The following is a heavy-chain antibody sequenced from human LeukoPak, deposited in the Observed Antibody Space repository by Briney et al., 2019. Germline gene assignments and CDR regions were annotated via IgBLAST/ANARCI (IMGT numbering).Heavy chain of an antibody. J-gene: IGHJ4*02. Sequence: SETLSLTCTVSGGSISSGDYYWSWIRQPPGKGLEWIGYIYYSGSTYYNPSLKSRVTISVDTSKNQFSLKLGSVTAADTAVYYCAREHHFESYCSGGSCYGDYFDYWGQGTLVTVSS. V-gene: IGHV4-30-4*08. CDR1: GGSISSGDYY. CDR2: IYYSGST. CDR3: AREHHFESYCSGGSCYGDYFDY. D-gene: IGHD2-15*01.